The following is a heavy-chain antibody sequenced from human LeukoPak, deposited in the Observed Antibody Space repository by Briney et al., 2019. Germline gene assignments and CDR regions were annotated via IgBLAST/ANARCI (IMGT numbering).Heavy chain of an antibody. J-gene: IGHJ4*02. CDR2: ISSSSSYI. CDR1: GFTSSSYS. Sequence: GGSLRLSCAASGFTSSSYSMNWVRQAPGKGLEWVSSISSSSSYIYYADSVKGRFTISRDNAKNSLYLQMNSLRAEDTAVYYCARDRYSGSYGPLDYWGQGTLVTVSS. D-gene: IGHD1-26*01. CDR3: ARDRYSGSYGPLDY. V-gene: IGHV3-21*01.